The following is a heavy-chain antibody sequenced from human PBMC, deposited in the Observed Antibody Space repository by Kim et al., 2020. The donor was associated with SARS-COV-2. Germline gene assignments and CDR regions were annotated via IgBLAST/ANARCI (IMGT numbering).Heavy chain of an antibody. V-gene: IGHV3-7*01. Sequence: GGSLRLSCAASGFTFSIYWMTWVRQAPGKGLEWVANIKPDGSEKEYVDSVKGRCSISRDNAKKSLYLQMNSLRAEDTAVYYCARSSWNYDSSGYSPYGMDVWGKGTTVTVSS. CDR2: IKPDGSEK. CDR3: ARSSWNYDSSGYSPYGMDV. J-gene: IGHJ6*04. D-gene: IGHD3-22*01. CDR1: GFTFSIYW.